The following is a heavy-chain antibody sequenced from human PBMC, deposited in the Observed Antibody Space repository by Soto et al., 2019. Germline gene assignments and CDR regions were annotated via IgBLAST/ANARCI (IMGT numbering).Heavy chain of an antibody. V-gene: IGHV3-30*18. CDR1: GFTFSSYG. D-gene: IGHD2-15*01. CDR2: IKNEESNK. J-gene: IGHJ4*02. Sequence: PGGSLRLSCAASGFTFSSYGMHWVRQAPGKGLEWVAVIKNEESNKYYADSVKGRFTISRDNSKNTLYLQMNSLRADDTAIYYCAKARGGMSSAFDYWGQGTLVTVSS. CDR3: AKARGGMSSAFDY.